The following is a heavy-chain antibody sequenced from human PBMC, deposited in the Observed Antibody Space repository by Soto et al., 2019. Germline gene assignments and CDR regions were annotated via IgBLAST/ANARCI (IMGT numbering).Heavy chain of an antibody. CDR3: ARTPRYSGWFDP. J-gene: IGHJ5*02. Sequence: SETLSLTCAVYGGSFSCYYWSWIRQPPGKGLEWIGEINHSGSTNYNPSLKSRVTISVDTSKNQFSLKLSPVTAADTAVYYCARTPRYSGWFDPWGQGTLVTVSS. CDR1: GGSFSCYY. CDR2: INHSGST. D-gene: IGHD2-15*01. V-gene: IGHV4-34*01.